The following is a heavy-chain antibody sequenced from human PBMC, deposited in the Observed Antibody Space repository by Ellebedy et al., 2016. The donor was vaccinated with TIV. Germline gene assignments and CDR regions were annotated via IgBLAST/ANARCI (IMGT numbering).Heavy chain of an antibody. CDR3: ARHDSSFGYDFWSGYYT. Sequence: GESLKISXKGSGYSFTSYWIGWVRQMPGKGLEWMGIIYPGDSDTRYSPSFQGQVTISADKSISTAYLQWSSLKASDTAMYYCARHDSSFGYDFWSGYYTWGQGTLVTVSS. CDR2: IYPGDSDT. D-gene: IGHD3-3*01. J-gene: IGHJ4*02. V-gene: IGHV5-51*01. CDR1: GYSFTSYW.